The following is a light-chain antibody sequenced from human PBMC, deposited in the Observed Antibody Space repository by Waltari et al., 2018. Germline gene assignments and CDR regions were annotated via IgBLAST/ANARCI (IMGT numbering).Light chain of an antibody. J-gene: IGLJ2*01. CDR3: SSYTSSSTHVV. CDR1: SSDVGGYNY. Sequence: QSALTQPASVSGSPGQSINISCTGTSSDVGGYNYVSWYQQHPGKAPILMIYDVSSRPSGVSNRSSCSKSGNPASLTISGLQSEDEADYYCSSYTSSSTHVVFGGGTKLTVL. V-gene: IGLV2-14*03. CDR2: DVS.